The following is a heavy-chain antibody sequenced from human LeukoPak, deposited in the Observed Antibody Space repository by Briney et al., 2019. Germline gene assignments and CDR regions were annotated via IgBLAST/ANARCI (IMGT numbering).Heavy chain of an antibody. CDR1: GFTFSSSW. CDR3: ASLGCSSTSCYNY. CDR2: ISSNGGST. J-gene: IGHJ4*02. D-gene: IGHD2-2*02. Sequence: GGSLRLSCAASGFTFSSSWMHWVRQAPGKGLEYVSAISSNGGSTYYANSVKGRFTISRDNAKNSLYLQMNSLRAEDTAVYYCASLGCSSTSCYNYWGQGTLVTVSS. V-gene: IGHV3-64*01.